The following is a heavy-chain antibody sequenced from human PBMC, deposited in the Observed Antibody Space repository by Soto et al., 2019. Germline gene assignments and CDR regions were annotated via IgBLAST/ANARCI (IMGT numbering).Heavy chain of an antibody. J-gene: IGHJ4*02. Sequence: QVHLVESGGGLVQPGGSLRLSCAASDFTFSDYSMSWIRQAPGKGLELVAYISNSGRDTYSPDSVKGRFTVSRDNARYSLLLQMNSLTTDDTAVYYCARDRDSGYVLDYGGQGTLVTVSS. CDR2: ISNSGRDT. V-gene: IGHV3-11*01. D-gene: IGHD5-12*01. CDR1: DFTFSDYS. CDR3: ARDRDSGYVLDY.